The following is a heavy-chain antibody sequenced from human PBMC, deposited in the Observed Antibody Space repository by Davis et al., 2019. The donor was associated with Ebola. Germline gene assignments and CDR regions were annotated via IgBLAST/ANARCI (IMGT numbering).Heavy chain of an antibody. CDR2: ISSSSSYT. V-gene: IGHV3-11*06. CDR3: ARDQYSGYDEPYYFDY. J-gene: IGHJ4*02. D-gene: IGHD5-12*01. Sequence: GESLKISCAASGFTFSDYYMSWIRQAPGKGLEWVSYISSSSSYTNYADSVKGRFTISRDNAKNSLYLQMNSLRAEDTAVYYCARDQYSGYDEPYYFDYWGQGTLVTVSS. CDR1: GFTFSDYY.